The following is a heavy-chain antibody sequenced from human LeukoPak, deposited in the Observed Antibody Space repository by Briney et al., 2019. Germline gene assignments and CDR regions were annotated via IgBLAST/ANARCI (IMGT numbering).Heavy chain of an antibody. CDR3: ATYGGDWKFDS. CDR2: ITYRGSP. Sequence: PSETLSLTCGASDGSLDIYYWMFVRQPPGKGLQWIGEITYRGSPYYHPSLKSRVTISIDASQRHISLRLNSVTAADTAVYYCATYGGDWKFDSWGPGTLVTVSS. V-gene: IGHV4-34*01. CDR1: DGSLDIYY. D-gene: IGHD2-21*01. J-gene: IGHJ4*02.